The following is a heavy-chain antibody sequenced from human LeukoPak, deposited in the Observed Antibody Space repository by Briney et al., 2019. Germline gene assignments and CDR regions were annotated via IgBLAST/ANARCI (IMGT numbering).Heavy chain of an antibody. CDR2: ISAYCGSK. J-gene: IGHJ3*02. Sequence: HSGGSLSLSCAASAFTFAVYGMSSVRLDPGKGMMLVSLISAYCGSKNYVDSVNERFINYIENKKNSLYLQINRLRTEDTAVYYCARDNSLWGSSLLGVAFDIWGQKTMVTVSS. V-gene: IGHV3-43*02. CDR1: AFTFAVYG. CDR3: ARDNSLWGSSLLGVAFDI. D-gene: IGHD3-16*01.